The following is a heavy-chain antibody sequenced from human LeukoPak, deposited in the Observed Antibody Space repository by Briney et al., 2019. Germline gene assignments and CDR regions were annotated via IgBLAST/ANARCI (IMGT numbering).Heavy chain of an antibody. CDR2: IETAGST. CDR1: GFSFSVYD. CDR3: ARARHYMDV. V-gene: IGHV3-13*01. J-gene: IGHJ6*03. Sequence: PGGSLRLSCAGSGFSFSVYDMHWVRQGAGKGLEWVSGIETAGSTYYADPVKGRFTISRDNANNFLYLQMNSLRAGDTAVYYCARARHYMDVWGKGTTVAVSS.